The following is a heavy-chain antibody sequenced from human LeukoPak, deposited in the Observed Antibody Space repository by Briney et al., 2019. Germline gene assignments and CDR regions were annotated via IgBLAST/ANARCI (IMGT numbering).Heavy chain of an antibody. J-gene: IGHJ4*02. CDR3: ARTDTSGWSRPLDC. D-gene: IGHD6-19*01. CDR2: ISSDGSNK. V-gene: IGHV3-30-3*01. CDR1: GFTFSRYA. Sequence: HTGGSPRLSCAASGFTFSRYALHWVRQAPGKGLEWVAVISSDGSNKYYAGSVEGRFTISRDNYNNTLLLQMNSLRAEDTAVYYCARTDTSGWSRPLDCWGQGTLVTVSS.